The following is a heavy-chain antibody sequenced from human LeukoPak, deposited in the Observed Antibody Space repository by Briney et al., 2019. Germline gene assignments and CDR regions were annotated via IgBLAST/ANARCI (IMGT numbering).Heavy chain of an antibody. D-gene: IGHD6-19*01. CDR3: ARGATYSSGWMDDAFDI. J-gene: IGHJ3*02. Sequence: ASVKVSCKASGYTFTSYGISWVRQAPGQGLEWMGWISAYNGNTNYAQKLQGRVTMTTDTSTSTAYMELRSLRSDDTAVYYCARGATYSSGWMDDAFDIWGQGTMVTVSS. CDR1: GYTFTSYG. V-gene: IGHV1-18*01. CDR2: ISAYNGNT.